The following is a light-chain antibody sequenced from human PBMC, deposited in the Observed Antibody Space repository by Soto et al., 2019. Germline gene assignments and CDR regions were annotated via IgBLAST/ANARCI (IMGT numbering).Light chain of an antibody. J-gene: IGKJ5*01. Sequence: EIVMTQSPATLSVSPGERATLSCRASQSVSSNLAWYQQKPGQAPRLLIYRASTRATGIPARFSGGGSGTDFTLTISSLQSEDFAIYYCQQYNTWTSITFGQGTRLEIK. CDR2: RAS. CDR1: QSVSSN. CDR3: QQYNTWTSIT. V-gene: IGKV3-15*01.